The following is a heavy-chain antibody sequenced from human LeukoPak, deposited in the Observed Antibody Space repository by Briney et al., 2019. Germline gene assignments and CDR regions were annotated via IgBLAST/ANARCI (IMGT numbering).Heavy chain of an antibody. V-gene: IGHV4-39*07. CDR2: IYYSGST. D-gene: IGHD2-2*01. J-gene: IGHJ4*02. Sequence: SETLSLTCTVSGGSISSSSYYWGWIRQPPGKGLEWIGSIYYSGSTYYNPSLKSRVTISVDTSKNQFSLKLSSVTAADTAVYYCARVRQAGMPGFASRVDPDYWGQGTLVTVSS. CDR1: GGSISSSSYY. CDR3: ARVRQAGMPGFASRVDPDY.